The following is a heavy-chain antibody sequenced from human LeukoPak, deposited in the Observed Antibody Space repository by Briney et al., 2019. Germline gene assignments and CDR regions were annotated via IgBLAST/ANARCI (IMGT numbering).Heavy chain of an antibody. V-gene: IGHV4-59*08. D-gene: IGHD2-2*01. Sequence: SEPLSLTCTVSGXSINSYYWSWIRQPPRKGREWVGYIYYSGSTNYYPSLKRRIITSVDTSKNQLSLKLSSVTAADTAVYYCARVIGYCSSTSCFGYFDYWGQGTLVTVSS. CDR2: IYYSGST. CDR3: ARVIGYCSSTSCFGYFDY. CDR1: GXSINSYY. J-gene: IGHJ4*02.